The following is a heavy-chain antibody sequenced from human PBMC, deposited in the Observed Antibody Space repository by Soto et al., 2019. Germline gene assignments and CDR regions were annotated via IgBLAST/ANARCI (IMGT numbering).Heavy chain of an antibody. CDR2: IDPSDSYT. J-gene: IGHJ4*02. CDR1: GYSFTNYW. Sequence: GESLKISCMASGYSFTNYWINWVRQLPGKGLEWMGTIDPSDSYTNYSPSFQGHVTISADKSISTAYLQWSSLKASDTAMYYCVRHGWDSSSYYVYWGQGTLVTVSS. CDR3: VRHGWDSSSYYVY. D-gene: IGHD3-22*01. V-gene: IGHV5-10-1*01.